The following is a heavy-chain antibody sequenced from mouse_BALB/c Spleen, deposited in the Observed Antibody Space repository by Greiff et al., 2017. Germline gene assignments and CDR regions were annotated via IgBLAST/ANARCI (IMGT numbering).Heavy chain of an antibody. CDR1: GYSITSGYS. Sequence: EVQLQESGPDLVKPSQSLSLTCTVSGYSITSGYSWHWIRQFPGNKLEWMGYIHYSGSTNYNPSLKSRISITRDTSKNQFFLQLKSVTTEDTATYYCASPYGSSGAMDYWGQGTSVTVSS. D-gene: IGHD1-1*01. CDR3: ASPYGSSGAMDY. CDR2: IHYSGST. V-gene: IGHV3-1*02. J-gene: IGHJ4*01.